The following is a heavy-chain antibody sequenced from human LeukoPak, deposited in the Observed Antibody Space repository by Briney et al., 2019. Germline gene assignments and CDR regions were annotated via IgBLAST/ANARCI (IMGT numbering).Heavy chain of an antibody. D-gene: IGHD5-12*01. J-gene: IGHJ4*02. CDR3: ARGGYSGYDGR. CDR2: ISSSSSYI. CDR1: GFTFSSYS. V-gene: IGHV3-21*01. Sequence: GGSLRLSCAASGFTFSSYSMNWVRQAPGKGLEWVSSISSSSSYIYYADSVKGGFTISRDNAKKSLYLQMNSLRAEDTAVYYCARGGYSGYDGRWGQGTLVTVSS.